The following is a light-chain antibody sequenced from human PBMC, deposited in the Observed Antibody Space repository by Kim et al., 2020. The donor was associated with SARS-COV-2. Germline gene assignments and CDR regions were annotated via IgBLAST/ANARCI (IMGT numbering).Light chain of an antibody. CDR3: QGCHRAHWT. V-gene: IGKV1-27*01. J-gene: IGKJ1*01. Sequence: IQMTQSPSSLSASVGDRVTITCRSSHDISNFLAWYQQKPGKIPELLIYDASVLRSGVPSRFSGSGSGADFTLTISSLQPEDVATYYCQGCHRAHWTFGHGTKVDI. CDR1: HDISNF. CDR2: DAS.